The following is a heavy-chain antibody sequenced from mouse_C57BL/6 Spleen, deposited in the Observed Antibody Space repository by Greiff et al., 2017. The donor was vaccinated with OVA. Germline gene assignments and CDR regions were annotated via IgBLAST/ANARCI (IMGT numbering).Heavy chain of an antibody. CDR3: ARGIYYYFDY. J-gene: IGHJ2*01. Sequence: QVQLKQSGPELVKPGASVKISCKASGYAFSSSWMNWVKQRPGKGLEWIGRIYPGDGNTNYNGKFKGKATLTADKSSSTAYMHLSSLTSEDSAVYFCARGIYYYFDYWGQGTTLTVSS. CDR1: GYAFSSSW. CDR2: IYPGDGNT. V-gene: IGHV1-82*01. D-gene: IGHD1-1*01.